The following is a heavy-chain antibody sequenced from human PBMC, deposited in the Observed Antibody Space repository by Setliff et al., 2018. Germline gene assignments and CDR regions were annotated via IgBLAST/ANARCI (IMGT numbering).Heavy chain of an antibody. CDR1: GGSVSPYF. CDR3: ARDRTAYSYCLDV. J-gene: IGHJ6*02. CDR2: IYHNGNT. D-gene: IGHD2-15*01. Sequence: SETLSLTCTVSGGSVSPYFWSWIRQPPGKGRQWIGYIYHNGNTNFNQSLKSRVNMSIDTSKNQFALNLKSVTAADTAVYYCARDRTAYSYCLDVWGQGTTVTVSS. V-gene: IGHV4-59*02.